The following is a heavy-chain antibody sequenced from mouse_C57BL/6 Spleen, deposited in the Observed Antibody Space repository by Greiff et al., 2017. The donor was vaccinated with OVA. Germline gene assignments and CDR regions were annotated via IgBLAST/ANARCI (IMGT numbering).Heavy chain of an antibody. CDR3: ARCDSDGNNYAFDY. J-gene: IGHJ3*01. CDR1: GYTFTSYW. V-gene: IGHV1-53*01. D-gene: IGHD1-1*01. Sequence: QVQLQQPGTELVKPGASVKLSCKASGYTFTSYWLHWVKQRPGQGLEWIGNINPSNGGTNYNEKFKSKATLTVDKSSSTAYMQLSSLTSEDSAVSACARCDSDGNNYAFDYWGQGTLVTVSA. CDR2: INPSNGGT.